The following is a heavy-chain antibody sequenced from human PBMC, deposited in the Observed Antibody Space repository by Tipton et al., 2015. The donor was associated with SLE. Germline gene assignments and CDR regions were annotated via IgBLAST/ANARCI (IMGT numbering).Heavy chain of an antibody. CDR3: ARVGTMTDAFDI. D-gene: IGHD3-22*01. V-gene: IGHV4-59*01. CDR2: IYYSGST. Sequence: LRLSCTVSGGSISSYYWSWIRQPPGKGLEWIGYIYYSGSTNYNPSLKSRVTISVDTSKNQFSLKLSSVTVADTAVYYCARVGTMTDAFDIWGQGTMVTVSS. J-gene: IGHJ3*02. CDR1: GGSISSYY.